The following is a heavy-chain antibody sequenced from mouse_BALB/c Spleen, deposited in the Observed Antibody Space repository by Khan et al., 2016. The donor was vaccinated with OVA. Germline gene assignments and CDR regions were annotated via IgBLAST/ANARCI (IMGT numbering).Heavy chain of an antibody. J-gene: IGHJ3*01. CDR2: IFPGNNDT. V-gene: IGHV1-5*01. Sequence: VQLQQSGTVLARPGASVKMSCKASGYIFTSYWMHWVKQRPGQGLEWIGGIFPGNNDTNYNQKIKGRAKLTAVTSASTANMELSSLTNEDSAVYYCTRAGYGALAYWGQGTLVTVSA. D-gene: IGHD1-1*01. CDR3: TRAGYGALAY. CDR1: GYIFTSYW.